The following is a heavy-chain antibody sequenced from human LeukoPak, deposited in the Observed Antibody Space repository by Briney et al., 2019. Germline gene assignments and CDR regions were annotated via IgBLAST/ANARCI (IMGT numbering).Heavy chain of an antibody. CDR2: IYSGGST. V-gene: IGHV3-53*01. Sequence: GGSLRLSCAASGFTVRSNYMSWVRHAPGKGLEWVSVIYSGGSTYYADSVKGRFTISRDNSKNTLYLQMNSLRAEDTAVYYCARNGVGSGWYDYWGQGTLVTVSS. J-gene: IGHJ4*02. D-gene: IGHD6-19*01. CDR3: ARNGVGSGWYDY. CDR1: GFTVRSNY.